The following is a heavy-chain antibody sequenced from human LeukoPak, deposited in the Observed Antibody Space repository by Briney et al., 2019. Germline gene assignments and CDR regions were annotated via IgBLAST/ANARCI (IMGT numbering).Heavy chain of an antibody. CDR2: INHSGST. CDR1: GGSFSGYY. Sequence: SETLSLTCAVYGGSFSGYYWSWIRQPPGKGLEWIGEINHSGSTNYNPSLKSRVTISVDTSKNQFSLKLSSVTAADTAVYYCARALGLWSGPKEYYYYYYMDVWGKGTTVTVSS. D-gene: IGHD3-3*01. CDR3: ARALGLWSGPKEYYYYYYMDV. V-gene: IGHV4-34*01. J-gene: IGHJ6*03.